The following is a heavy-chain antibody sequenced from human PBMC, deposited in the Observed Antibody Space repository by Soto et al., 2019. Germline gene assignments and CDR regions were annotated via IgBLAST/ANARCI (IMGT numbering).Heavy chain of an antibody. V-gene: IGHV3-7*04. J-gene: IGHJ4*02. D-gene: IGHD5-12*01. CDR2: INRDRSSK. Sequence: GGSLRLSCAASGFTFSSYSMNWVRQAPGKGLEWVANINRDRSSKDYADSVKGRFTVSRDNAKNSVYLQMNGLRAEDTALYYCARGLVAAVGIDYCGQGTLVTVSS. CDR3: ARGLVAAVGIDY. CDR1: GFTFSSYS.